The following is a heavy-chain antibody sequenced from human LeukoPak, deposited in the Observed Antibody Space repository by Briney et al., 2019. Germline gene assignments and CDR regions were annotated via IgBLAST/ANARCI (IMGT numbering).Heavy chain of an antibody. CDR1: GFSLSTSGVG. J-gene: IGHJ4*02. D-gene: IGHD3-10*01. V-gene: IGHV2-5*02. Sequence: SGPTLVNPSQTLTLTCTFSGFSLSTSGVGVGWICQPPGKALEWLALIYWDDDKRYSPSLKSRLTITKDTSKNQVVLTMTNMDPVDTATYYCAHKIEAGDYFDYWGQGTLVTVSS. CDR3: AHKIEAGDYFDY. CDR2: IYWDDDK.